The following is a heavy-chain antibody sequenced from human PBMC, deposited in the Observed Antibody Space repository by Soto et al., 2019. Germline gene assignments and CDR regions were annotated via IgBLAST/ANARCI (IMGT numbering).Heavy chain of an antibody. J-gene: IGHJ6*03. Sequence: PSETLSLTCTVSGGSISSGGYYWSWIRQHPGKGLEWIGYIYYSGSTYYNPSLKSRVTISVDTSKNQFSLKLSSVTAADPALYSCARDLNVGWRAPSYLDVWGKGPTLTFPS. CDR2: IYYSGST. CDR1: GGSISSGGYY. V-gene: IGHV4-31*03. D-gene: IGHD6-19*01. CDR3: ARDLNVGWRAPSYLDV.